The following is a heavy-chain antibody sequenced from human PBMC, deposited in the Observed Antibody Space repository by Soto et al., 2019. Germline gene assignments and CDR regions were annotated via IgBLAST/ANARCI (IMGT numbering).Heavy chain of an antibody. CDR2: IIPIFGTA. CDR1: GGTFSSYA. J-gene: IGHJ6*02. V-gene: IGHV1-69*01. CDR3: ARDHGSGCSSTSCYGYYYGMDV. Sequence: QVQLVQSGAEVKKPGSSVRVSCKASGGTFSSYAISWVRQAPGQGLEWMGGIIPIFGTANYAQKFQGRVTITADESTSTDYMELSSLRSEDTAVYYCARDHGSGCSSTSCYGYYYGMDVWGQGTTVTVSS. D-gene: IGHD2-2*01.